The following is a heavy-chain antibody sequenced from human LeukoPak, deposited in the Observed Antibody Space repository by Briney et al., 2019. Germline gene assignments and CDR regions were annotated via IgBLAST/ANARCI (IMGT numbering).Heavy chain of an antibody. CDR1: GFTFNRDW. V-gene: IGHV4-34*01. CDR2: INHSGST. D-gene: IGHD3-3*01. Sequence: GSLRLSCTASGFTFNRDWTAWVRQPPGKGLEWIGEINHSGSTNYNPSLKSRVTISVDTSKNQFSLKLSSVTAADTAVYYCARLGRRSGFLERWGQGTLVTVSS. J-gene: IGHJ4*02. CDR3: ARLGRRSGFLER.